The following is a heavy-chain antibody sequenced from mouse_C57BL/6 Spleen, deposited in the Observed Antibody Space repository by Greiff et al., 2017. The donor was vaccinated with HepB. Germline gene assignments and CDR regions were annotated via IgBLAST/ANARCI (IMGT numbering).Heavy chain of an antibody. D-gene: IGHD2-5*01. CDR3: ARGGAYYSNNALFAY. CDR1: GYSFTGYY. V-gene: IGHV1-42*01. Sequence: EVQLQQSGPELVKPGASVKISCKASGYSFTGYYMNWVKQSPEKSLEWIGEINPSTGGTTYNQKFKAKATLTVDKSSSTAYMQLKSLTSEDSAVYYCARGGAYYSNNALFAYWGQGTLVTVSA. J-gene: IGHJ3*01. CDR2: INPSTGGT.